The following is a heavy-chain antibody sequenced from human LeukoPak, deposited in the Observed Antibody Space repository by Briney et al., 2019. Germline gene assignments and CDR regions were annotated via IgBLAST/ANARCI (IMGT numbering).Heavy chain of an antibody. Sequence: SETLSLTCTVSGGSISSGDYYWSWIRQPPGKGLEWIGSIYYSGSTYYNPSLKSRVTISVYTSKNQFSLKLSSVTAADTAVYYCARGYAFYGMDVWGQGTTVTVSS. V-gene: IGHV4-30-4*01. CDR2: IYYSGST. CDR1: GGSISSGDYY. J-gene: IGHJ6*02. D-gene: IGHD2-2*01. CDR3: ARGYAFYGMDV.